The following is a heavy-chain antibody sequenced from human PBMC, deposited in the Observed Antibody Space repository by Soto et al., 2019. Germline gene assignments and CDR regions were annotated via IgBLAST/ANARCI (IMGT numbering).Heavy chain of an antibody. Sequence: GGSLRLSCAASGFTFSSYAMSWVRQAPGKGLEWVSTISGSGGSTYHADSVKGRFTISRDNSKNTLYLQMNSLRAEDTAVYYCAKDRSPARPSIFDYWGQGTLVTVSS. D-gene: IGHD2-2*01. CDR3: AKDRSPARPSIFDY. V-gene: IGHV3-23*01. CDR1: GFTFSSYA. J-gene: IGHJ4*02. CDR2: ISGSGGST.